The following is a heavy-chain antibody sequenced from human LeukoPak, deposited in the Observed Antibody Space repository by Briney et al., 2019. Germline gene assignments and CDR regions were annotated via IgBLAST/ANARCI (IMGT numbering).Heavy chain of an antibody. V-gene: IGHV4-31*03. CDR1: GGSISSGGYY. CDR2: IYYSGST. J-gene: IGHJ6*02. D-gene: IGHD2-2*01. CDR3: ARTVGYCSSTSCYYYYGMDV. Sequence: SETLSLTCTVSGGSISSGGYYWSWIRQHPGKGLEWIGYIYYSGSTYYNPSLKSRVTISVDTSKNQFSLKLSSVTAADTAVYYCARTVGYCSSTSCYYYYGMDVWGQGTTVTVSS.